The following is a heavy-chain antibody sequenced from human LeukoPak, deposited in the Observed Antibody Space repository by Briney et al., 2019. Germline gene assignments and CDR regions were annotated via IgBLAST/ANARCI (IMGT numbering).Heavy chain of an antibody. J-gene: IGHJ3*02. V-gene: IGHV4-30-4*01. CDR3: ARHARGDAFDI. CDR2: IYHSGRA. CDR1: GGAISSGDFY. Sequence: PSETLSLTCAVSGGAISSGDFYWDWIRQPPGKGLEWIGYIYHSGRAYYNPSLKNRATISVDTSKNQFSLKLTSVTAADTAVYYCARHARGDAFDIWGQGTMVTVSS.